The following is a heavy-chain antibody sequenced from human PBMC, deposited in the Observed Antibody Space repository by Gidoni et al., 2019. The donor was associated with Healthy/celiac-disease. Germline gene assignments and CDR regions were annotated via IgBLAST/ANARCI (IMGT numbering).Heavy chain of an antibody. Sequence: QLQLQESGSGLVKPSQTLSLNCAVSGGSISSGGSSWSWIRPPPGKGLEWIGYIDHSGSTYYPPSLKSRVTISVDRSKNQFSLKLSSVPAADSAVYYFARVPAPFGWYFDLWGRGTLVTVSS. CDR1: GGSISSGGSS. CDR3: ARVPAPFGWYFDL. V-gene: IGHV4-30-2*01. CDR2: IDHSGST. J-gene: IGHJ2*01. D-gene: IGHD3-3*01.